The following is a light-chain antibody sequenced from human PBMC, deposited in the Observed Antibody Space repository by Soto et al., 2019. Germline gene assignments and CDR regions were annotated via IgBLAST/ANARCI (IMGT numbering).Light chain of an antibody. Sequence: QSVLTQPPSASGSPGQSVTISCTGTSSDVGGYNYVSWYQHHPGKAPKLMIYEVNKRPSGVPDRFSGSKSGNTASLTVSGLQAEDEDDYYCSSYAGSNNLVFGGGTKLTVL. CDR1: SSDVGGYNY. V-gene: IGLV2-8*01. CDR2: EVN. J-gene: IGLJ2*01. CDR3: SSYAGSNNLV.